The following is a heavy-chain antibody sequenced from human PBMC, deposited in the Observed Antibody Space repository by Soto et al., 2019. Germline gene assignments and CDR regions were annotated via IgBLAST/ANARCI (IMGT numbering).Heavy chain of an antibody. CDR2: IYYSGST. V-gene: IGHV4-31*03. CDR1: GGSISSGGYY. CDR3: ARAHCSGGSCYFFSGMDV. D-gene: IGHD2-15*01. J-gene: IGHJ6*02. Sequence: SETLSLTCTVSGGSISSGGYYWSWIRQHPGKGLEWIGYIYYSGSTYYNPPLKSRVTISVDTSKNQFSLKLSSVTAADTAVYYCARAHCSGGSCYFFSGMDVWGQGTTVTVS.